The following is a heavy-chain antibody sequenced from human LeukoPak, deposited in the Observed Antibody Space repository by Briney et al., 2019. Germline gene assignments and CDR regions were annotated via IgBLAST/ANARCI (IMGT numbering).Heavy chain of an antibody. D-gene: IGHD6-13*01. V-gene: IGHV3-23*01. CDR1: GFTFSSHA. J-gene: IGHJ1*01. CDR2: ISGSGDRT. Sequence: GGSLRLSCAGSGFTFSSHALSWVRQAPEKGLEWVSGISGSGDRTHYADSVRGRFTISRDNSKNSLYLQMNSLRAEDTAVYYCAKHYSAAAPEYFQHWGQGTLVTVSS. CDR3: AKHYSAAAPEYFQH.